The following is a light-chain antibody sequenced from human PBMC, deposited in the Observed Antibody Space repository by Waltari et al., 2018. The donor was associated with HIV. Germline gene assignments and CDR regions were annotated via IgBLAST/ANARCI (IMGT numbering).Light chain of an antibody. Sequence: QSVLTPPPSVSVAPGPRVTISCTGSSSNIGAGVAVHWYQQLPGTATKLLIYGNSNRPSGVPDRFSGSKSGTSASLAITGLQAEDEADYYCQSYDSSLSGVVFGGGTKLTVL. J-gene: IGLJ2*01. V-gene: IGLV1-40*01. CDR3: QSYDSSLSGVV. CDR1: SSNIGAGVA. CDR2: GNS.